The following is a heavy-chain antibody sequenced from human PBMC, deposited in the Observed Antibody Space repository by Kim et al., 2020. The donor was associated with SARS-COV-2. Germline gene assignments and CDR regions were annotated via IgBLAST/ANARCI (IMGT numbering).Heavy chain of an antibody. Sequence: SETLSLTCAVYSGSFSGYYWNWIRKPPGQGLEWVGVINHSGSISYNPSLKIQVPISIDTSKNQYSLKLTSVTAADTGFSFCARGRAGVVPSPSLVIGPLYDYLIMDVWGHGTTVPLSS. D-gene: IGHD2-21*01. CDR2: INHSGSI. J-gene: IGHJ6*02. CDR3: ARGRAGVVPSPSLVIGPLYDYLIMDV. V-gene: IGHV4-34*01. CDR1: SGSFSGYY.